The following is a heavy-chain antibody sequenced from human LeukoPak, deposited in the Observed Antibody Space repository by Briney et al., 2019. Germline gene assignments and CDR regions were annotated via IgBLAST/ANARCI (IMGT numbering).Heavy chain of an antibody. J-gene: IGHJ3*02. CDR3: ARDRAFNYYYDSSGYHDAFDI. Sequence: PSQTLSLTCTVSGGSISSGSYYWSWIRQPAGKGLEWIGRIYTSGSTNYNPSLKSRVTISVDTSKNQFSLKLSSVTAADTAVYYCARDRAFNYYYDSSGYHDAFDIWGQGTMVTVSS. D-gene: IGHD3-22*01. V-gene: IGHV4-61*02. CDR1: GGSISSGSYY. CDR2: IYTSGST.